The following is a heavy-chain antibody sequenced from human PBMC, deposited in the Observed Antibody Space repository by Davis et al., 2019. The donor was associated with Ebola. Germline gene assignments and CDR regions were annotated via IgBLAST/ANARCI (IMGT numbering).Heavy chain of an antibody. CDR3: ARAQFPTTSDH. Sequence: AASVNVSCKASGYTFTSYAMHWVRQAPGQRLEWMGWINAGNGNTKYSQKFQGRVTMTTDTSTSTAYMEVGILRSDDTAVYYCARAQFPTTSDHWGQGTLVTVSS. D-gene: IGHD1-1*01. J-gene: IGHJ4*02. CDR1: GYTFTSYA. V-gene: IGHV1-3*01. CDR2: INAGNGNT.